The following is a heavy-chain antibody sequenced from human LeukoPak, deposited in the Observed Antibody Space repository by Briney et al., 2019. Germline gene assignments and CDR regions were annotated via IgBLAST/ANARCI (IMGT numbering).Heavy chain of an antibody. Sequence: SETLCLTCTVSGGSISSGSYYWSWIRQPAGKGLEWIGRIYTSGSTNYNPSLKSRAIMSIDTAKIQFSLKLSSVTAADTAVYYCARDFPHDGIEPVGMDVWGQGTTVTVSS. CDR1: GGSISSGSYY. V-gene: IGHV4-61*02. CDR2: IYTSGST. J-gene: IGHJ6*02. CDR3: ARDFPHDGIEPVGMDV. D-gene: IGHD1-1*01.